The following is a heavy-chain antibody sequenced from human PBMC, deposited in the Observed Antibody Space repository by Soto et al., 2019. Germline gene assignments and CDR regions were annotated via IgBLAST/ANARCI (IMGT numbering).Heavy chain of an antibody. V-gene: IGHV3-48*01. D-gene: IGHD6-19*01. J-gene: IGHJ4*02. CDR3: ARDQWLLHY. CDR2: ISSSSSTI. Sequence: GGSLRLSCAASGFTFSAYAMSWVRQAPGKGLEWVSYISSSSSTIYYADSVKGRFTISRDNAKNSLYLQMNSLRAEDTAVYYCARDQWLLHYWGQGTLVTVSS. CDR1: GFTFSAYA.